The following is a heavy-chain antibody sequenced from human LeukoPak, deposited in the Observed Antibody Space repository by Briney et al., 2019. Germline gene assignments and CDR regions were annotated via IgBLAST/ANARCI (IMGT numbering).Heavy chain of an antibody. CDR2: ISSSGSTI. CDR3: AKGLDWLLSLDY. V-gene: IGHV3-48*03. CDR1: GFTFSSYE. Sequence: PGGSLRLSCAASGFTFSSYEMNWVRQAPGKGLEWVSYISSSGSTIYYADSVKGRFTISRDNSKNTLYLQMNSLRAEDTAVYYCAKGLDWLLSLDYWGQGTLVTVSS. J-gene: IGHJ4*02. D-gene: IGHD3-9*01.